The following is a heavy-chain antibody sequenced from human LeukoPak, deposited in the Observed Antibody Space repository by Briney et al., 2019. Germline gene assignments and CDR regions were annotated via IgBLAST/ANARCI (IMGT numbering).Heavy chain of an antibody. CDR2: ISAYNGNT. J-gene: IGHJ4*02. D-gene: IGHD3-22*01. Sequence: ASVKVSCKASGYTFTSYGISWVRQAPGQGLEWMGWISAYNGNTNYAQKHQGRVTMTTDTSTSTAYMELRSLRSDDTAVYYCARDKTYYDSSGYIKFDYWGQGTLVTVSS. CDR3: ARDKTYYDSSGYIKFDY. V-gene: IGHV1-18*01. CDR1: GYTFTSYG.